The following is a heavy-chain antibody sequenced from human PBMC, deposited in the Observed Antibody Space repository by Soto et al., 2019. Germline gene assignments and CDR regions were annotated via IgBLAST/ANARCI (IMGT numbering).Heavy chain of an antibody. V-gene: IGHV3-49*04. CDR2: IRSKAYGGTT. Sequence: GGSLRLSCTASGFTFGDYAMSWVRQAPGKGLEWVGSIRSKAYGGTTEYAASVKGRFTISRDDSKSIAYLQMNSLKTEDTAVYYCTREYSSSYCYYYGMDVWGQGTTVTVSS. D-gene: IGHD6-13*01. J-gene: IGHJ6*02. CDR3: TREYSSSYCYYYGMDV. CDR1: GFTFGDYA.